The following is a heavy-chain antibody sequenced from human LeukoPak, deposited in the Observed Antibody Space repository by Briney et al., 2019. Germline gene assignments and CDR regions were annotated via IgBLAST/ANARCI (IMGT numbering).Heavy chain of an antibody. D-gene: IGHD3-16*01. CDR3: ARGRFRIMTH. Sequence: SETLSLTCTVSGGSVSSYYWSWIRQPPGKGLEWIGEINHSGSTNYNPSLKSRVTISVDTSKNQFSLKLSSVTAADTAVYYCARGRFRIMTHWGQGTLVTVSS. CDR2: INHSGST. CDR1: GGSVSSYY. J-gene: IGHJ4*02. V-gene: IGHV4-34*01.